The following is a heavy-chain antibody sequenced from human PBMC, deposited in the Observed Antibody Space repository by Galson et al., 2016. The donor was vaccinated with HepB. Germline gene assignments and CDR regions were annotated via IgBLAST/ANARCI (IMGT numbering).Heavy chain of an antibody. CDR1: GFTFSSYW. CDR2: INSDGSST. V-gene: IGHV3-74*01. J-gene: IGHJ4*02. CDR3: ARDMDRGGSYYNY. D-gene: IGHD3-16*01. Sequence: SLRLSCATSGFTFSSYWMHWVRQAPGKGLVWVSRINSDGSSTSYADSVKGRFTISRDNAKNTLYLLMNSLRAEDTAVYYCARDMDRGGSYYNYWGQGTLVTVSS.